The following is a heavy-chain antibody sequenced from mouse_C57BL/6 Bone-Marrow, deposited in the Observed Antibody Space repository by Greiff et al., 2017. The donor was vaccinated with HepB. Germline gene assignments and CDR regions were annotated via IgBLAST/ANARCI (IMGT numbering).Heavy chain of an antibody. D-gene: IGHD1-1*01. V-gene: IGHV3-6*01. CDR3: ASFITTVVASMDY. CDR2: ISYDGSN. J-gene: IGHJ4*01. Sequence: ESGPGLVKPSQSLSLTCSVTGYSITSGYYWNWIRQFPGNKLEWMGYISYDGSNNYNPSLKNRISITRDTSKNQFFLKLNSVTTEDTATYYCASFITTVVASMDYWGQGTSVTVSS. CDR1: GYSITSGYY.